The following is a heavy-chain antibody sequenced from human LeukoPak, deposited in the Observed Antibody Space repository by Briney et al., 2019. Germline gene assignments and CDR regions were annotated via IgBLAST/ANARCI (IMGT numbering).Heavy chain of an antibody. CDR3: ARGGAEPYYDFWSGYCTGPSGFDY. D-gene: IGHD3-3*01. CDR1: GGSIGSHY. V-gene: IGHV4-59*11. CDR2: IYYSGST. J-gene: IGHJ4*02. Sequence: SETLSLTCTVSGGSIGSHYWSWIRQPPGKGLEWIGYIYYSGSTNYNPSLKSRVTISVDTSKNQFSLKLSSVTAADTAVYYCARGGAEPYYDFWSGYCTGPSGFDYWGQGTLVTVSS.